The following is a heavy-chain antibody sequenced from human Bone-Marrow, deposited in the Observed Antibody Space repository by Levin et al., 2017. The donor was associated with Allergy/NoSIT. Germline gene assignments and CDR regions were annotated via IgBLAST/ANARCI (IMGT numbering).Heavy chain of an antibody. Sequence: SLKISCVASGFTFDDYTMHWVRQGPGKGLEWVSGVTWTSSSIDYAPSVKGRFTISRDNAKNTLYLQMNSLRPEDTAFYYCAKARSRVETILWGGSGMDAWGQGTTVTVSS. V-gene: IGHV3-9*01. J-gene: IGHJ6*02. D-gene: IGHD3-10*01. CDR1: GFTFDDYT. CDR3: AKARSRVETILWGGSGMDA. CDR2: VTWTSSSI.